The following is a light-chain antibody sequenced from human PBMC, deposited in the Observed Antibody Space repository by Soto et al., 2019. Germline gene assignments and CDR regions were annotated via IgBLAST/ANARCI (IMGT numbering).Light chain of an antibody. J-gene: IGKJ1*01. CDR1: QSLSDN. CDR3: QQYGNWPSWT. V-gene: IGKV3-15*01. Sequence: IVMTQSPDTLAVSPGETVTLSCRASQSLSDNLARYQQKTGQPPRLLIFRALSRASGIPARFSGGGSGTEITLSISRLQSEDFAVYYCQQYGNWPSWTFGPGTRLEI. CDR2: RAL.